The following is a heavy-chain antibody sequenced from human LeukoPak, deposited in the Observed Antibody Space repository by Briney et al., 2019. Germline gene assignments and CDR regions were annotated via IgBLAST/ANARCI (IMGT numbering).Heavy chain of an antibody. J-gene: IGHJ4*02. CDR1: GGSISGFD. CDR2: MDKSGST. D-gene: IGHD4-11*01. V-gene: IGHV4-59*01. CDR3: ARDYSKGGGFDF. Sequence: SETLSLTCTVSGGSISGFDWSWIRQPPGKGLEWIGYMDKSGSTTYNPSLKSRVTISVDTSKNQFSLKLSPVTAADTAVYYCARDYSKGGGFDFWGQGTLVTVSS.